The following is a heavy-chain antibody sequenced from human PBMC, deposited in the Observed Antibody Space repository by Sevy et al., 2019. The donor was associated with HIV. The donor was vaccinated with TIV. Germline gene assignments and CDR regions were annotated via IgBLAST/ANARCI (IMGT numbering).Heavy chain of an antibody. V-gene: IGHV3-30*18. CDR3: AKGAVATPIFDY. CDR2: ISYDGSSK. CDR1: GFTFSSYG. D-gene: IGHD6-19*01. J-gene: IGHJ4*02. Sequence: GGSLRLSCAASGFTFSSYGMHWVRQAPGKGLEWVAVISYDGSSKYYADSVKGRFTISRDNSKNTLYLQMNSLRAEDTAVYYCAKGAVATPIFDYWGQGTLVTVSS.